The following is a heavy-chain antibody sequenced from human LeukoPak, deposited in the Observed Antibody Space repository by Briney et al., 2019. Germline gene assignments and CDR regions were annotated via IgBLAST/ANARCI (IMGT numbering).Heavy chain of an antibody. D-gene: IGHD3-16*01. CDR2: INPSCDTR. J-gene: IGHJ4*02. Sequence: ASVKVSCKTSGFSFSSYYIHWVRQAAGQGLAWMGRINPSCDTRTYAQVFQGRVTMTRDTSASTVYMALSRLRSDDTATYYCARTPIWGRFRSPLDSWGQGTLVTVSS. V-gene: IGHV1-46*01. CDR3: ARTPIWGRFRSPLDS. CDR1: GFSFSSYY.